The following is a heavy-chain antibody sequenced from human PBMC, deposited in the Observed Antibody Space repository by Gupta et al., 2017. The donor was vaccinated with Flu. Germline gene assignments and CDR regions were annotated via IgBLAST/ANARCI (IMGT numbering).Heavy chain of an antibody. V-gene: IGHV4-31*03. J-gene: IGHJ5*02. Sequence: QVQLQESGPGLVKPSQTLSLTCTVSGGSISSGRYYWSWIRQHPGKGLEWIGYIYYSGSTYYNPSLKSRVTISLDAFKKQFSLKLSSVTAADTAVYYCAREHVEGDRRVFDPWGQGTLVTVSS. CDR2: IYYSGST. D-gene: IGHD1-1*01. CDR1: GGSISSGRYY. CDR3: AREHVEGDRRVFDP.